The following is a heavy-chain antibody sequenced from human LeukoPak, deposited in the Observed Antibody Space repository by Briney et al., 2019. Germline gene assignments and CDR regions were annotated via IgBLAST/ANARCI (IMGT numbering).Heavy chain of an antibody. Sequence: PGGSLRLSCAASGFTFSDYYMSWIRQAPGKGLEWVSYISSSGSTIYYADSVKGRFTISRDNAKNSLYLQMNSLRAEDTAVYHCGSFGVIWEIDYWGQGTLVTVSS. CDR1: GFTFSDYY. V-gene: IGHV3-11*04. CDR2: ISSSGSTI. D-gene: IGHD2/OR15-2a*01. CDR3: GSFGVIWEIDY. J-gene: IGHJ4*02.